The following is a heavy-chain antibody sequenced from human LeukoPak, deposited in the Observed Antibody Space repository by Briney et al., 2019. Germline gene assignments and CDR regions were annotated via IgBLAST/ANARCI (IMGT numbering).Heavy chain of an antibody. Sequence: ASETLSLTCSVSGASIKTYYWSWVRQSPGKGLEWLDCIYYGGSINYTPHPSLTRRLTISVDTSRSQFSLELTSVTAADTAVYYCARAGIRYSSSWFGIDSWGQGTLVAVSS. D-gene: IGHD6-13*01. CDR2: IYYGGSI. CDR3: ARAGIRYSSSWFGIDS. J-gene: IGHJ4*02. V-gene: IGHV4-59*01. CDR1: GASIKTYY.